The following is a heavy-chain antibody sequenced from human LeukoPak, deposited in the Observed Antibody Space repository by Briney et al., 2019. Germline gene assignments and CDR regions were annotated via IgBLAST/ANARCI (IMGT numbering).Heavy chain of an antibody. D-gene: IGHD2-15*01. V-gene: IGHV3-30*18. CDR2: ISHDGSNI. Sequence: GGSLRLSCAASGFTFSSYGMHWVRQAPGKGLEWVAVISHDGSNIYYGDSVKGRFSISRDNSKNTLYLQMNSLRAEDTAVYYCAKDPYRVVVATGNYLDPWGQGTLVTVSS. CDR3: AKDPYRVVVATGNYLDP. CDR1: GFTFSSYG. J-gene: IGHJ5*02.